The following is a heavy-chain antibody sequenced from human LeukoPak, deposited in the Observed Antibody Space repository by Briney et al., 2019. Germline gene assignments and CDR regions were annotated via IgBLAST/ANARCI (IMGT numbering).Heavy chain of an antibody. CDR2: TYYRSKWYN. D-gene: IGHD2-2*01. J-gene: IGHJ5*02. Sequence: SQTLSLTCAISGDSVASYSAAWNWIRQSPSRGLEWLGRTYYRSKWYNHYSLSVKSRLTINADTSKNQYSLQLNSVTPEDTAVYYCARTLYCSSTSCYLRWFDPWGQGTLVAVSS. V-gene: IGHV6-1*01. CDR3: ARTLYCSSTSCYLRWFDP. CDR1: GDSVASYSAA.